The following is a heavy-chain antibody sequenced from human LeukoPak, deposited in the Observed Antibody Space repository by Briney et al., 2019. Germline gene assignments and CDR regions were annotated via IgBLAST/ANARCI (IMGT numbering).Heavy chain of an antibody. CDR2: ISSSSSYI. CDR3: ARDRVGATNNWSDP. J-gene: IGHJ5*02. D-gene: IGHD1-26*01. Sequence: GGSLRLSCAASGFTFSSYSMNWVRQAPGKGLEWVSSISSSSSYIYYADSVKGRFTISRDNAKNSLYLQMNSLRAEDTAVYYCARDRVGATNNWSDPWGQGTLVTVSS. CDR1: GFTFSSYS. V-gene: IGHV3-21*01.